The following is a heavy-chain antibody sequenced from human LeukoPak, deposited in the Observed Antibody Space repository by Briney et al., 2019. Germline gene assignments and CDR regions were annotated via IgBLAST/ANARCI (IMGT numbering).Heavy chain of an antibody. CDR2: ISGSGGST. V-gene: IGHV3-23*01. CDR3: ARDRGPMVKNAFDI. J-gene: IGHJ3*02. Sequence: GGSLRLSCAASGFTFSSYAMSWVRQAPGKGLEWVSAISGSGGSTYYADSVKGRFTISRDNSKNTLYLQMNSLRAEDTAVYYCARDRGPMVKNAFDIWGQGQWSPSLQ. D-gene: IGHD5-18*01. CDR1: GFTFSSYA.